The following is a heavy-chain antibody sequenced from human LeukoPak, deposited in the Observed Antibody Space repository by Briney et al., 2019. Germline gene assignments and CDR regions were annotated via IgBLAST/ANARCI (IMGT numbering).Heavy chain of an antibody. J-gene: IGHJ5*02. D-gene: IGHD6-13*01. CDR3: ARQAQQLVTGWFDP. Sequence: PSETLSLTCTVSGGSISSYYWSWIRQPPGKGLEWIGYIYYSGSTNYNPSLKSRVTISVDTSKNQFSLKLSSVTAADTAVYYCARQAQQLVTGWFDPWGQGTLVTVSS. CDR2: IYYSGST. CDR1: GGSISSYY. V-gene: IGHV4-59*08.